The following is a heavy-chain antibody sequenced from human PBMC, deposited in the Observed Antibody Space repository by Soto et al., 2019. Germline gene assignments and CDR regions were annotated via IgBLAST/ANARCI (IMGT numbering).Heavy chain of an antibody. J-gene: IGHJ6*02. V-gene: IGHV3-30-3*01. D-gene: IGHD3-10*01. CDR3: ARDRGGDYYYYGMDV. Sequence: PGGSLRLSCAASGFTFSSYAMHWVRQAPGKGLEWVAVISYDGSNKYYADSVKGRFTISRDNSKNTLYLQMNSLRAEDTAVYYCARDRGGDYYYYGMDVWGQGTTVTVSS. CDR1: GFTFSSYA. CDR2: ISYDGSNK.